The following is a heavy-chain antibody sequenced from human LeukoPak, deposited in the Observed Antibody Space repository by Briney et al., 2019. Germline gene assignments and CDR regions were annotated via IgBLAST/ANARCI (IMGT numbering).Heavy chain of an antibody. V-gene: IGHV4-59*08. J-gene: IGHJ5*02. CDR2: IYYSGSA. Sequence: SETLSLTCTVSGGSINNYYWNWIRQPPGKGLEWIGYIYYSGSASYNPSLKSRVTISVDTSKNQFSLKLSSVTAADTAVYYCARHLREQVYNWFDPWGQGTLVTVSS. D-gene: IGHD1-26*01. CDR3: ARHLREQVYNWFDP. CDR1: GGSINNYY.